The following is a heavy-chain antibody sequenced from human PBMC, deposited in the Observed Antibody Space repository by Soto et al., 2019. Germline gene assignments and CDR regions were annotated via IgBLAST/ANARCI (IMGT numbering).Heavy chain of an antibody. V-gene: IGHV3-30-3*01. CDR3: AKATTAYSYGYFDY. D-gene: IGHD3-16*01. J-gene: IGHJ4*02. CDR2: ISYDGHNE. Sequence: AGGSLRLSCAASGFTFRTYAMHWVRQAPGKGLEWVAVISYDGHNEYYADSVKGRFTISRDNSNDTLYLQINSLRNEDTGLYYCAKATTAYSYGYFDYWGQGTLVTVSS. CDR1: GFTFRTYA.